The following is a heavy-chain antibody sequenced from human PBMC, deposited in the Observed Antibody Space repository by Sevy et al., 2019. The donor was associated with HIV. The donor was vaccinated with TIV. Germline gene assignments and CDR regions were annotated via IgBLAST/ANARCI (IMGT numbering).Heavy chain of an antibody. CDR3: AKHSKLGDWYFDL. CDR1: GGTFSSYA. D-gene: IGHD7-27*01. V-gene: IGHV1-69*13. Sequence: ASVKVSCKASGGTFSSYAISWVRQAPGQGLEWMGGIIPIFGTANYAQKLQGRVTITADESTSTAYMELSSLRSEDTAVYYCAKHSKLGDWYFDLWGRGTLVTVSS. CDR2: IIPIFGTA. J-gene: IGHJ2*01.